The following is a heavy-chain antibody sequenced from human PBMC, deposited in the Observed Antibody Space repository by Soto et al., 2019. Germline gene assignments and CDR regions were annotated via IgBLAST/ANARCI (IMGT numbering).Heavy chain of an antibody. V-gene: IGHV3-9*03. Sequence: EVQLVESGGGLVQPGRSLRLSCRASGFTFDDYVMHWVRQAPGKGLEWVSGITYKSGNIVYADSLKARFTIPRDNAQDSLSVQMNRLRPDDMAVYYCATGEYGYCRGGSCGGWGWFDSWGQGTLVTVSS. D-gene: IGHD2-15*01. CDR2: ITYKSGNI. J-gene: IGHJ5*02. CDR1: GFTFDDYV. CDR3: ATGEYGYCRGGSCGGWGWFDS.